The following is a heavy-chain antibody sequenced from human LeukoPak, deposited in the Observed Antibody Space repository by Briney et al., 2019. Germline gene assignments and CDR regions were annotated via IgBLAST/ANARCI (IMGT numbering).Heavy chain of an antibody. CDR2: ISSNGSTI. D-gene: IGHD2-21*01. J-gene: IGHJ6*02. CDR1: GFTFSSYE. CDR3: ARDLDSDV. Sequence: PGGSLRLSCAASGFTFSSYEMNWVRQAPGKGLEWVSYISSNGSTIYYADSVKGRFTLSRDNAKNSLYLQMNSLRAEDTAVYYCARDLDSDVWGQGTTVTVSS. V-gene: IGHV3-48*03.